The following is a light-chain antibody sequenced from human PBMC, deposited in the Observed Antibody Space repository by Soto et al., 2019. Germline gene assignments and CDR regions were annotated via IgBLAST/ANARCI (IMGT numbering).Light chain of an antibody. Sequence: DIQMTQSPTSPSASVGDRVTITFRASQGISSYLNWYQQKPGKAPKLLIYAASSLQSGVPSRFSGSGSGTDFTLTISSLQPEDFATYYCQQSYSTPHDFGGGTKVDIK. V-gene: IGKV1-39*01. CDR2: AAS. CDR1: QGISSY. J-gene: IGKJ4*01. CDR3: QQSYSTPHD.